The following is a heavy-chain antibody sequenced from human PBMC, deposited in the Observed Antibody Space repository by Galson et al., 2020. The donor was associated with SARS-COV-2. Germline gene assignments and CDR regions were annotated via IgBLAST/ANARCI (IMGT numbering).Heavy chain of an antibody. J-gene: IGHJ5*02. Sequence: GGSLRLSCAASGFTFSSYAMHWVRQAPGKGLEWVAVISYDGSNKYYADSVKGRFTISRDNSKNTLYLQMNSLRAEDTAVYYCARVPHLEALWFGELLHRWFDPWGKG. CDR3: ARVPHLEALWFGELLHRWFDP. CDR2: ISYDGSNK. D-gene: IGHD3-10*01. CDR1: GFTFSSYA. V-gene: IGHV3-30*04.